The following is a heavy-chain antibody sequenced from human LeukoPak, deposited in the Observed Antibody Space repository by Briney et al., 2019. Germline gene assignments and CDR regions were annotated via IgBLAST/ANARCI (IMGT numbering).Heavy chain of an antibody. CDR3: ARGSLDYYDSSGYYWDY. V-gene: IGHV4-34*01. Sequence: SETLSLTCAVYGGSFSGYYWSWIRQPPGKGLEWIGEINHSGSTNYNPSLKSRVTISVDTSKNQFSLKLSSVTAADTAVYYCARGSLDYYDSSGYYWDYWGQGTLVTVSS. J-gene: IGHJ4*02. CDR1: GGSFSGYY. D-gene: IGHD3-22*01. CDR2: INHSGST.